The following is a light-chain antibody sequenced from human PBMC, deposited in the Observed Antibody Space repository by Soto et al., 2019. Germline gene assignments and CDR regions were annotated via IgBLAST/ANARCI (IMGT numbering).Light chain of an antibody. Sequence: IVLTQSPATLSLSPGKRATLSCRASQNISSYLIWYQQKPGQAPRLLIYDVYNMATGIPARFSGSGSGTDFRLTISSRGPEDFAVYYCQQRSNWPRTFGQGTKVEIK. CDR2: DVY. V-gene: IGKV3-11*01. J-gene: IGKJ1*01. CDR1: QNISSY. CDR3: QQRSNWPRT.